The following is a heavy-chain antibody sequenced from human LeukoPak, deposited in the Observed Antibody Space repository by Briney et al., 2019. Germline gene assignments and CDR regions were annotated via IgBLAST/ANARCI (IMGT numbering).Heavy chain of an antibody. CDR3: ARWARAPGRYYYGMDV. Sequence: ASVKVSCKASGGTFSSYAISWVRQAPGQGLEWMGRIIPILGIANYAQKFQGRVTIIADKSTSTAYMELSSLRSEDTAVYYCARWARAPGRYYYGMDVWGQGTTVTVSS. CDR1: GGTFSSYA. J-gene: IGHJ6*02. V-gene: IGHV1-69*04. CDR2: IIPILGIA.